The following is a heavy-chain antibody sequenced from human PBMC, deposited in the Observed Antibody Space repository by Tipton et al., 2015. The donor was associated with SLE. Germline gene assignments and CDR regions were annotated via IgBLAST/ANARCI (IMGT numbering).Heavy chain of an antibody. D-gene: IGHD5-18*01. J-gene: IGHJ6*02. CDR1: GASNTSSDW. CDR2: IHHRGST. Sequence: TLSLTCTVSGASNTSSDWWSWVRQPPGKGLEYIGEIHHRGSTNYKSSLRRRVTKSVDKSKNQFSLKLTSVTAAHTAVYYCAQWIPLTEINVRGQGATVTVSS. CDR3: AQWIPLTEINV. V-gene: IGHV4-4*02.